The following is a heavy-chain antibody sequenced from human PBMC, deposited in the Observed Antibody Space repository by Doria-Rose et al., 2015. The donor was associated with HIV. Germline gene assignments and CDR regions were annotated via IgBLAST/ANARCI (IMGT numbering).Heavy chain of an antibody. Sequence: QVQLQQWGPGLVKPSETLSLTCSVSGGSISHYYWSWIRQTPGKRLEYIGDIVYTGNTNYSPSLKSRVAISIDTSKNKFSLRLSSVTAADTAVYYCARVLGGTYDYWGQGTLVTVSS. V-gene: IGHV4-59*01. D-gene: IGHD1-26*01. CDR3: ARVLGGTYDY. CDR1: GGSISHYY. J-gene: IGHJ4*02. CDR2: IVYTGNT.